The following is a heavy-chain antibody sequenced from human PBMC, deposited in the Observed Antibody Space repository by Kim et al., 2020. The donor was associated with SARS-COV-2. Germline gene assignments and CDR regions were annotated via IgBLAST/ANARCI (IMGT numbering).Heavy chain of an antibody. Sequence: STYHADSVRGRFTISRENSKNTLYLQMKSLRAEDTAVYYCATRGGYHFDYWGQGTLVTVSS. V-gene: IGHV3-23*01. D-gene: IGHD1-1*01. J-gene: IGHJ4*02. CDR2: ST. CDR3: ATRGGYHFDY.